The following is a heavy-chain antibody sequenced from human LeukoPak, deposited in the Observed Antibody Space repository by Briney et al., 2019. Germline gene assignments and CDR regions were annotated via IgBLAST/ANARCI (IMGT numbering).Heavy chain of an antibody. Sequence: ASVKVSCKASGYTFTSYYMHWVRQAPGQGLEWMGIINPSGGSTSYAQKFQGRVTTTRDTSTSTVYMELSSLRSEDTAVYYCASLPYYYGSGGYYKAQDYWGQGTLVTVSS. CDR1: GYTFTSYY. J-gene: IGHJ4*02. CDR2: INPSGGST. V-gene: IGHV1-46*03. CDR3: ASLPYYYGSGGYYKAQDY. D-gene: IGHD3-10*01.